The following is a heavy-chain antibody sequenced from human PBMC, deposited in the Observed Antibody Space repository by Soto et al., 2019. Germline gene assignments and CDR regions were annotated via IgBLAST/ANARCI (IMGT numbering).Heavy chain of an antibody. D-gene: IGHD2-21*01. Sequence: QVQLVQSGAEVKKPGSSVKVSCKASGGTFSSYTISWVRQAPEQGLEWMGRIIPILGIANYAQKFQGRVTITADKSTSTAYMELSSLRSEDTAVYYCARGIVASSAFDIWGQGTMVTVSS. J-gene: IGHJ3*02. V-gene: IGHV1-69*02. CDR1: GGTFSSYT. CDR2: IIPILGIA. CDR3: ARGIVASSAFDI.